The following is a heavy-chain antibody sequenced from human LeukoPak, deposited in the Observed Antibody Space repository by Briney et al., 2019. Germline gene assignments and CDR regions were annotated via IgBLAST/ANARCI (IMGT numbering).Heavy chain of an antibody. J-gene: IGHJ6*02. CDR1: GFTFSSYG. CDR2: ISYDGSNK. D-gene: IGHD2-15*01. V-gene: IGHV3-30*18. CDR3: AKGGWGMDV. Sequence: GGSLRLSYAASGFTFSSYGMHWVRQAPGKGLEWVAVISYDGSNKYYADSVKGRFTISRDNSKNTLYLQMNSLRAEDTAVYYCAKGGWGMDVWGQGTTVTVSS.